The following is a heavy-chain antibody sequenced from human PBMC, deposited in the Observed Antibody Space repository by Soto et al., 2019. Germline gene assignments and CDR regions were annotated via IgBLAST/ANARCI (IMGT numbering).Heavy chain of an antibody. Sequence: EVQLVESGGGLVQPGGSLRLSWAASGFTFSAYDMQWVRQVSGKGLECVSTIRTAGATYSPGSVKGRFTIPRANAHNSLFLKMNSLRAEDPVVNYCARAQRYSEPEYYAMHVWGPGTTVTVSS. CDR1: GFTFSAYD. V-gene: IGHV3-13*01. J-gene: IGHJ6*02. CDR2: IRTAGAT. CDR3: ARAQRYSEPEYYAMHV. D-gene: IGHD3-16*01.